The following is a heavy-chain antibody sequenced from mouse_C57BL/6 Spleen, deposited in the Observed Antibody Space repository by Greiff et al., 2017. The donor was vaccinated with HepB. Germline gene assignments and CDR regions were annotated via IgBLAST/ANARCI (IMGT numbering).Heavy chain of an antibody. D-gene: IGHD2-2*01. CDR1: GFNIKDYY. J-gene: IGHJ3*01. V-gene: IGHV14-1*01. CDR2: IDPEDGDT. CDR3: TTGVGLPSWFAY. Sequence: VQLKDSGAELVRPGASVKLSCTASGFNIKDYYMHWVKQRPEQGLEWIGRIDPEDGDTEYAPKFQGKATMTADTSSNTAYLQLSSLTSEDTAVYYCTTGVGLPSWFAYWGQGTLVTVSA.